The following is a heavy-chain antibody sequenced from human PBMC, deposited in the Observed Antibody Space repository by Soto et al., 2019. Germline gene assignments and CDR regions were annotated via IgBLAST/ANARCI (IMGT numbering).Heavy chain of an antibody. CDR3: ARAGRDFWSGYYPYYFDY. J-gene: IGHJ4*02. Sequence: QVPLVQSGAEVKKPGASVKVSCKASGYTFTSYGISWVRQAPGQGLEWMGWISAYNGNTNYAQKLQGRVTMTTDTSTSTAYMELRSLRSDDTAVYYCARAGRDFWSGYYPYYFDYWGQGTLVTVSS. V-gene: IGHV1-18*04. CDR1: GYTFTSYG. D-gene: IGHD3-3*01. CDR2: ISAYNGNT.